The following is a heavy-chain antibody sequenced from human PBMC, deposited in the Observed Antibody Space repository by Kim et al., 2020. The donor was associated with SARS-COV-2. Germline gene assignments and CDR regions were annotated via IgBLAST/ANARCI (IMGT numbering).Heavy chain of an antibody. V-gene: IGHV3-23*01. CDR2: GSGGST. CDR3: AKRMDV. Sequence: GSGGSTYSADSVKARFTISRDNSKHTLYLQMNSLRAEDTAVYYCAKRMDVWGQGTTVTVSS. J-gene: IGHJ6*02.